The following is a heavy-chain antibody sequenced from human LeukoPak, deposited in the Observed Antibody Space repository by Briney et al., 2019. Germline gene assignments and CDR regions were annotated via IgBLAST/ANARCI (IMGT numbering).Heavy chain of an antibody. D-gene: IGHD3-3*01. Sequence: PGGSLRLSCAASGFTFRSYWMHWVRHAPGKGLVWVSRINSDGSTTNYADPVKGRFTISRDNAKNTLYLQMNSLRAEDTAVYYCARAPYFDFWSGYPPDYWGQGTLVTVSS. CDR3: ARAPYFDFWSGYPPDY. V-gene: IGHV3-74*01. CDR2: INSDGSTT. J-gene: IGHJ4*02. CDR1: GFTFRSYW.